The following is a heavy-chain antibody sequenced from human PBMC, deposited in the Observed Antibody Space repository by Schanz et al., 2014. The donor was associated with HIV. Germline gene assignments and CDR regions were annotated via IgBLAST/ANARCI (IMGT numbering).Heavy chain of an antibody. CDR3: ARDLVDSSTWYDAFDI. D-gene: IGHD6-13*01. V-gene: IGHV1-2*02. Sequence: APGQGLEWMGWINPNSGSTNYARKFQGRVTFSRDTSTGTAYMEVRSLRSDDTALYFCARDLVDSSTWYDAFDIWGQGTKVTVSS. J-gene: IGHJ3*02. CDR2: INPNSGST.